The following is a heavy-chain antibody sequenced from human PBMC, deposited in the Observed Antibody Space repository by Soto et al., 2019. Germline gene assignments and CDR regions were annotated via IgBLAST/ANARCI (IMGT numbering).Heavy chain of an antibody. CDR2: ISYTGTT. V-gene: IGHV4-39*01. D-gene: IGHD3-10*01. CDR1: RGSISSGSYY. Sequence: PSETLSLTCSVSRGSISSGSYYWAWIRQTPGKGLEWIGSISYTGTTYYNPSLTSRVTVSVDMSKNQFSLRLNSVTAADTAVYYCRSRPIFGFPYGPFDYWGQGALVTVS. J-gene: IGHJ4*02. CDR3: RSRPIFGFPYGPFDY.